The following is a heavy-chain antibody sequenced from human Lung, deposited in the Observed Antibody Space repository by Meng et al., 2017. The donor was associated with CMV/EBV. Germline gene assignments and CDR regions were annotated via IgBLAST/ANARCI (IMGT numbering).Heavy chain of an antibody. CDR1: GYIFTKYG. CDR2: ISAYNGDT. D-gene: IGHD6-13*01. V-gene: IGHV1-18*01. CDR3: ARDAYFNTWYPNWFDP. Sequence: ASXXVSCKASGYIFTKYGVNWMRQAPGQGPEWMGWISAYNGDTMYAPKVQGRVTMTTDTSTSTVYMELRSLTSDDTAVYYCARDAYFNTWYPNWFDPWGQGTXVTCSS. J-gene: IGHJ5*02.